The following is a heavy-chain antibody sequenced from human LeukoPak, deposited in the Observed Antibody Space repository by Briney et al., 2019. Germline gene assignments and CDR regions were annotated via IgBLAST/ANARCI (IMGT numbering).Heavy chain of an antibody. CDR1: GYTFTGYY. D-gene: IGHD2-2*01. CDR2: INPNSGGT. J-gene: IGHJ4*02. CDR3: ARVKYCSSTSCYPHFDY. V-gene: IGHV1-2*02. Sequence: GASVKVSCKASGYTFTGYYMHWVRQAPGQGLEWMGWINPNSGGTNYAQKFQGRVTMTRDTSISTAYMELSRLRSDDTAVYYCARVKYCSSTSCYPHFDYWGQGTLVTVSS.